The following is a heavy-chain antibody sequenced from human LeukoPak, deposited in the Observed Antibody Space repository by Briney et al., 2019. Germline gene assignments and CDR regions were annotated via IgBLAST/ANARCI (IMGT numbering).Heavy chain of an antibody. V-gene: IGHV3-53*05. CDR3: AKAYYYDGSGPNFDY. CDR1: EFSVGSNY. CDR2: IYSGGST. D-gene: IGHD3-22*01. J-gene: IGHJ4*02. Sequence: GGSLRLSCAASEFSVGSNYMTWVRQAPGKGLEWVSLIYSGGSTYYADSVKGRFTISRDNAKNSLYLQMNSLRAEDTALYYCAKAYYYDGSGPNFDYWGQGTLVTVSS.